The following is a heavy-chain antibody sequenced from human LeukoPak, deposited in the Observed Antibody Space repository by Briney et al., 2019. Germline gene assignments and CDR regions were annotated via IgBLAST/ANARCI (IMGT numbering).Heavy chain of an antibody. V-gene: IGHV4-59*01. D-gene: IGHD5-12*01. CDR2: IYSDGST. J-gene: IGHJ4*02. CDR3: ARAGTRRYSGCDF. Sequence: SETLSLTCTVSGPSLSNSFWSWISHPPGKGLEWIGYIYSDGSTNSNPSLKSRVTISVDTSKNQFSLTLRSVTAADTAVYYCARAGTRRYSGCDFWGQGTLVTVSS. CDR1: GPSLSNSF.